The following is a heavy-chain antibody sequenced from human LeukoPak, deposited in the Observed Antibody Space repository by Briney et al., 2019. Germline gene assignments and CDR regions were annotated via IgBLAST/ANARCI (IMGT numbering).Heavy chain of an antibody. V-gene: IGHV1-18*01. D-gene: IGHD4-11*01. CDR1: GYTFTSHG. CDR2: ISTYNGNT. Sequence: RASVKVSCKASGYTFTSHGISWVRQAPGQGLGWMGWISTYNGNTNYAQKLQGRVSMTTDTSTSTAYMDLRSLRSDDTAVYYCARGGQTPRLPSNYSYYYYMDVWGKGTTVTVSS. J-gene: IGHJ6*03. CDR3: ARGGQTPRLPSNYSYYYYMDV.